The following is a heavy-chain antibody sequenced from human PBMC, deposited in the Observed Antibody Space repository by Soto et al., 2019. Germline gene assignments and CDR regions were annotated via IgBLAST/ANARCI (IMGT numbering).Heavy chain of an antibody. CDR1: GYTFTNYG. CDR3: ARGVDSSVGYFDF. Sequence: QVQLVQSGPEVRKPGASVKVSCKAAGYTFTNYGINWVRQAPGQGPEWMGWISGYNGNTNFAQKLQGRVTMTTDTSTSTAYMELRSLRSDDTAVYYCARGVDSSVGYFDFWGQGTLVTVSS. D-gene: IGHD3-22*01. J-gene: IGHJ4*02. V-gene: IGHV1-18*01. CDR2: ISGYNGNT.